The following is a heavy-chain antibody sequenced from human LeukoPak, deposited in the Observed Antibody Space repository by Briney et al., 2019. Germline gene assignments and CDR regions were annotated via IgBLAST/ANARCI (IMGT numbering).Heavy chain of an antibody. CDR2: IYYSGST. V-gene: IGHV4-59*08. J-gene: IGHJ4*02. D-gene: IGHD2-21*02. CDR3: ARAAYCGGDCYLFDY. CDR1: GGSISSYY. Sequence: SSETLSLTCTVSGGSISSYYWSWIRQPPGKGLEWIGCIYYSGSTNYNPSLKSRVTISVDTSKNQFSLKLSSLTAADTAVYYCARAAYCGGDCYLFDYWGQGTLVTVFS.